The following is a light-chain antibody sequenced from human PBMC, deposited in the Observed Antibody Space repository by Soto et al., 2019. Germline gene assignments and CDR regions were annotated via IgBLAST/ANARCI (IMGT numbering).Light chain of an antibody. Sequence: EIVLTQSPATLSLSPGERATLSCRASQSVSSYLAWYQQKPGQAPRLLIYDASNRATGIPARFRGSGSGTDFTLTISSLEPEDFAVYYCQQRSNWPPYNFGQGTKLAIK. J-gene: IGKJ2*01. CDR3: QQRSNWPPYN. CDR2: DAS. V-gene: IGKV3-11*01. CDR1: QSVSSY.